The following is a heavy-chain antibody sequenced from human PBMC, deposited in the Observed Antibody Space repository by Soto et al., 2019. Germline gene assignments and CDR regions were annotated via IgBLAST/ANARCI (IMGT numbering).Heavy chain of an antibody. J-gene: IGHJ4*02. CDR2: IKSTAYGGTT. CDR3: TTDDTSGYYFHY. Sequence: GGSLRLSCAASNFTFSYAWMSWVRQVPGKGLEWVGRIKSTAYGGTTDYAAPVKGRVTISRDDSKNTLYLQMNSLRTEDTARYYCTTDDTSGYYFHYWGQGTLVTVSS. CDR1: NFTFSYAW. V-gene: IGHV3-15*01. D-gene: IGHD3-22*01.